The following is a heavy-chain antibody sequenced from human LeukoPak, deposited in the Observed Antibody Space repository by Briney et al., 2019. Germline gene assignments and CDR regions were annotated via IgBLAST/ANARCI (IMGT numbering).Heavy chain of an antibody. CDR2: INHSGST. CDR3: ARVRKDQLPKERYYDDNMDV. J-gene: IGHJ6*03. Sequence: PSETLSLTCAVYGGSFSGYYWSGIRQPPGKGLEWMGEINHSGSTNYNPSLKSRVTISVDTSKNQFFLQLSSVTAADTAVYYCARVRKDQLPKERYYDDNMDVWGKGTTVTVSS. D-gene: IGHD2-2*01. CDR1: GGSFSGYY. V-gene: IGHV4-34*01.